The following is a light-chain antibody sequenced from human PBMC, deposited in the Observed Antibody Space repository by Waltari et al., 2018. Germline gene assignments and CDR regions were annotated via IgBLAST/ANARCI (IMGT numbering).Light chain of an antibody. V-gene: IGKV1-5*03. Sequence: DIQMTQSPSTLSVSVGDRVTITCRASQSIITWLAWYQQKPGKAPKVLIYKASNLQSGVPSRFSGSGSGTEFTLTNSSLQPDDFGTYYCQQYNSFPTFGQGTKVEIK. J-gene: IGKJ1*01. CDR2: KAS. CDR3: QQYNSFPT. CDR1: QSIITW.